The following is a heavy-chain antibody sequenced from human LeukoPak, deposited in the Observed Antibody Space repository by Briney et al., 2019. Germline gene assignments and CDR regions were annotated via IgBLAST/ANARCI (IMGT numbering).Heavy chain of an antibody. J-gene: IGHJ4*02. CDR1: GGTFSIYA. CDR3: ARARYFDWLASPYYFDY. Sequence: SVNVSFKASGGTFSIYAISWVRQAPGQGLEWMGRIIPILGIANYAQEFQGRVTITADKSTSTAYMELSSLRSEDTAVYYCARARYFDWLASPYYFDYWGQGTLVTVSS. CDR2: IIPILGIA. D-gene: IGHD3-9*01. V-gene: IGHV1-69*04.